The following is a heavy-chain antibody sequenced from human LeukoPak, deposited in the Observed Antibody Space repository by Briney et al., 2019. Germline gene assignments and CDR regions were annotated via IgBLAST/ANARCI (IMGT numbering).Heavy chain of an antibody. CDR3: ARGSLGTSGSYYMDV. D-gene: IGHD7-27*01. CDR1: GYTFTGYY. J-gene: IGHJ6*03. CDR2: IIPIFGTA. V-gene: IGHV1-69*05. Sequence: SVKVSCKASGYTFTGYYMHWVRQAPGQGLEWMGRIIPIFGTANYAQKFQGRVTITTDESTSTAYMELSSLRSEDTAVYYCARGSLGTSGSYYMDVWGKGTTVTVSS.